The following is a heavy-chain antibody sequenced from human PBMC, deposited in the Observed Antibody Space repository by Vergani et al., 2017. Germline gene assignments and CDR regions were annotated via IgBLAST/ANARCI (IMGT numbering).Heavy chain of an antibody. CDR2: ISSSGSTI. V-gene: IGHV3-48*03. CDR1: GFTFSSYE. Sequence: EVQLVESGGGLVQPGGSLRLSCAASGFTFSSYEMNWVRQAPGKGLEWVSYISSSGSTIYYADSVKGRFTISRDNAKNSLYLQMNSLRAEDTAVYYCAKPFGNCSGGSCYSFDYWGQGTLVTVSS. D-gene: IGHD2-15*01. CDR3: AKPFGNCSGGSCYSFDY. J-gene: IGHJ4*02.